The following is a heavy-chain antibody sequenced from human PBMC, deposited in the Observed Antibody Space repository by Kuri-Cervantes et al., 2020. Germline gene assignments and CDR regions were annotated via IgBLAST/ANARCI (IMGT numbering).Heavy chain of an antibody. Sequence: GESLKIPCAASGFTFDDYGMSWVRQAPGKGLEWVGRIKSKTDGGTTDYAAPVKGRFTISRDDSKNTLYLQMNSLKTEDTAVYYCTTDRPPYYNFWSGYEGFDYWGQGTLVTVSS. D-gene: IGHD3-3*01. CDR1: GFTFDDYG. CDR3: TTDRPPYYNFWSGYEGFDY. CDR2: IKSKTDGGTT. J-gene: IGHJ4*02. V-gene: IGHV3-15*01.